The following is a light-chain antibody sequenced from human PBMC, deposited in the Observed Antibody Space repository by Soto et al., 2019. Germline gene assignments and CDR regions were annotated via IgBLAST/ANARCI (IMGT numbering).Light chain of an antibody. V-gene: IGKV3-11*01. J-gene: IGKJ4*01. Sequence: EIVLTQSPATLSLSPGERATLSCRASQSISNYLVWYQQKPGQAPRLLFYDASNSATGIPARFSGSGSGTDFTLTISSLEPEGFAIYYCQQRSNWPPLTFGGGTKVEIK. CDR2: DAS. CDR3: QQRSNWPPLT. CDR1: QSISNY.